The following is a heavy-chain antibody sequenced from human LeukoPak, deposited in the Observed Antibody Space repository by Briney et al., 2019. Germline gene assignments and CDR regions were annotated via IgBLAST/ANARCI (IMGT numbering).Heavy chain of an antibody. CDR3: AKRSGSPHNFDY. D-gene: IGHD1-14*01. J-gene: IGHJ4*02. CDR2: ITGDGGTT. V-gene: IGHV3-43*02. Sequence: GGSLRLSCAASGFNFDAHAMNWVRQAPGKPLEWVSLITGDGGTTHYADSVKGRFTISRDNSRDSVYLQMKSLRTADTAFYYCAKRSGSPHNFDYWGRGTLVTVSS. CDR1: GFNFDAHA.